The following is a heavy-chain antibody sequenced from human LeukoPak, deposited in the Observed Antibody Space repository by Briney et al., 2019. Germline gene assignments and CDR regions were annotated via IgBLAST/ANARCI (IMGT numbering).Heavy chain of an antibody. D-gene: IGHD2-15*01. CDR2: INQHGSEK. CDR1: GFTVSGYT. Sequence: GESLRLSCVASGFTVSGYTLSWVRQAPGKGLEWVANINQHGSEKYYVDSVKGRFTTSRDNAKNSLYLQMNSLRVEDTATYYCARMCSGGSCFSIWGQGTLVTVSS. CDR3: ARMCSGGSCFSI. V-gene: IGHV3-7*01. J-gene: IGHJ4*02.